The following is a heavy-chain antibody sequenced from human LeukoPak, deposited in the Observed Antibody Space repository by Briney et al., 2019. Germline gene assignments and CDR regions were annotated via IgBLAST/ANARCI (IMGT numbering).Heavy chain of an antibody. J-gene: IGHJ4*02. CDR2: ISYDGSNK. D-gene: IGHD6-13*01. CDR3: ARSRPPARQQDPDY. V-gene: IGHV3-30*04. Sequence: PGGSLRLSCAASGFTFSTYAMHWVRQAPGKGLEWVAVISYDGSNKYYADSVKGRFTISRDNSKNTLYLQMNSLRAEDTTVYYCARSRPPARQQDPDYWGQGTLVTVSS. CDR1: GFTFSTYA.